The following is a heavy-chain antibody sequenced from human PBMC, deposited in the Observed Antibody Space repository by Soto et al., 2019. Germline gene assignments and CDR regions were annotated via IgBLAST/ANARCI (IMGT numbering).Heavy chain of an antibody. Sequence: EVQLVESGGGLVQPGGSLRLSCAASGFTFSSYWMHWVRQAPGKGLVWVSRINSDGSSTSYADSVKGRFTISRDNAKNRLYLQMNSLRAEDTAVYYCASSWQQNGMDVWGQGTTVTVSS. D-gene: IGHD6-13*01. CDR3: ASSWQQNGMDV. CDR1: GFTFSSYW. J-gene: IGHJ6*02. V-gene: IGHV3-74*01. CDR2: INSDGSST.